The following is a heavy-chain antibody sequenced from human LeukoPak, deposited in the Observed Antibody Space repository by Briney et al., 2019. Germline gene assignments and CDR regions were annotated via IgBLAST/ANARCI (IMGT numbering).Heavy chain of an antibody. CDR2: IIPIFGTA. CDR1: GGTFSSYA. Sequence: PVKVSCKASGGTFSSYAISWVRQAPGQGLEWMGGIIPIFGTANYAQKFRGRVTITADESTSTAYMELSSLRSEDTAVYYCARSGSTLVVVPAAQGDWFDPWGQGTLVTVSS. V-gene: IGHV1-69*13. D-gene: IGHD2-2*01. J-gene: IGHJ5*02. CDR3: ARSGSTLVVVPAAQGDWFDP.